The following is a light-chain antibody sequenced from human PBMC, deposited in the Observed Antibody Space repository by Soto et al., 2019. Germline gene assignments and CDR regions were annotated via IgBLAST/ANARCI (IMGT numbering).Light chain of an antibody. CDR3: QRTYSAPLT. J-gene: IGKJ4*01. V-gene: IGKV3-15*01. CDR1: QSVSSN. Sequence: EIVMTQSPATLSVSPLELATLSCMASQSVSSNLAWYQQKPGQAPRLLIYGASTRATGIPARFSGSGSGTDFTLTISSLQPEDVATYYGQRTYSAPLTFGGGTKVDIK. CDR2: GAS.